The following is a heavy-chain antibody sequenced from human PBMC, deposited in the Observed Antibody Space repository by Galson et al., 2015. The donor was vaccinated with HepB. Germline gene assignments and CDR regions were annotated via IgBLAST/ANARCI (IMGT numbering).Heavy chain of an antibody. D-gene: IGHD4-17*01. CDR1: GYTFTSYG. Sequence: SVKVSCKASGYTFTSYGISWVRQAPGQGLEWMGWISAYNGNTNYAQKLQGRVTMTTDTSTSTAYMELRSLRSDDTAVYYCARDSLTSTTVSVTTYYYYGMDVWGQGTTVTVSS. V-gene: IGHV1-18*01. J-gene: IGHJ6*02. CDR2: ISAYNGNT. CDR3: ARDSLTSTTVSVTTYYYYGMDV.